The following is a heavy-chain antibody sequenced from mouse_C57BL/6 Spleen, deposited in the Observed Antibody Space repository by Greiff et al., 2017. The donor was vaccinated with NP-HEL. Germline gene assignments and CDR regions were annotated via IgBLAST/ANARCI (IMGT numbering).Heavy chain of an antibody. J-gene: IGHJ3*01. CDR2: IDPETGGT. Sequence: QVQLQQSGAELVRPRASVTLSCKASGYTFTDYEMHWVKQTPVHGLEWIGAIDPETGGTAYNQKFKGKAILTADKSSSTAYMELRSLTSEDSAVYYCTRLGDSAWFAYWGQGTLVTVSA. CDR3: TRLGDSAWFAY. V-gene: IGHV1-15*01. CDR1: GYTFTDYE.